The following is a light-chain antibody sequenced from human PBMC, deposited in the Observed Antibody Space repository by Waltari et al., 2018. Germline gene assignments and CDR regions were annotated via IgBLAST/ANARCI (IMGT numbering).Light chain of an antibody. CDR2: GNS. CDR3: QSYDSSLSVVV. Sequence: QSILTQPPSVSGAQGQRATTPCIGRSPNTGAPNVVTWSQKLQEKAPKLPIYGNSNRPSGVPDRFSGSKSGTSASLAITGLQAEDEADYYCQSYDSSLSVVVFGGGTKLTVL. J-gene: IGLJ2*01. CDR1: SPNTGAPNV. V-gene: IGLV1-40*01.